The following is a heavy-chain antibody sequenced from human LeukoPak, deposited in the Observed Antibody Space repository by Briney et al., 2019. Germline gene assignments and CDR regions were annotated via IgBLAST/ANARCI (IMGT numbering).Heavy chain of an antibody. CDR3: ARDIMTDYDILTGYYGPPPYYYYYYGMDV. D-gene: IGHD3-9*01. CDR2: ISYDGSNK. Sequence: GGSLRLSCAASGFTFSSYAMHWVRQAPGKGLEWVAVISYDGSNKYYADSVKGRFTISRDNSKNTLYLQMNSLRAEDTAVYYCARDIMTDYDILTGYYGPPPYYYYYYGMDVWGQGTTVTVSS. J-gene: IGHJ6*02. V-gene: IGHV3-30*04. CDR1: GFTFSSYA.